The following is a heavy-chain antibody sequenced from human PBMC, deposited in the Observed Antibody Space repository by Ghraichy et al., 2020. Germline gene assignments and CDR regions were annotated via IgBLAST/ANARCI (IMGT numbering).Heavy chain of an antibody. CDR3: ARVAVAGYALQY. Sequence: GGSLRLSCAASGFNVSSNYMSWVRQAPGKGLEWVSVIYSGGSTYYADSVKGRFTISRDNSKNTLYLQMNSLRAEDTAVYYCARVAVAGYALQYWGQGTLVTVSS. D-gene: IGHD6-19*01. V-gene: IGHV3-53*01. CDR2: IYSGGST. J-gene: IGHJ1*01. CDR1: GFNVSSNY.